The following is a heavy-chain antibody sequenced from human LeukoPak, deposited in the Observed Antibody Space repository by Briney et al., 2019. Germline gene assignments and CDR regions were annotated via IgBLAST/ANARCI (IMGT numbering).Heavy chain of an antibody. J-gene: IGHJ5*02. Sequence: HPGGSLRLFCAASGFTCSSYAMRWVRQAPGKGVEGVSAISGSGGSTYYADSVKGRFTISRDNSKNTLYLQMNSLRAEDTGVYYCAKVRGVVVPAAVSWGQGTLVTVSS. CDR1: GFTCSSYA. D-gene: IGHD2-2*01. CDR2: ISGSGGST. CDR3: AKVRGVVVPAAVS. V-gene: IGHV3-23*01.